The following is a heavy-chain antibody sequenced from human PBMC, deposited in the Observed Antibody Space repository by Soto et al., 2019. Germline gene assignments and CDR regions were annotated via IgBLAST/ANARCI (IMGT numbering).Heavy chain of an antibody. CDR2: ILSDGRNK. V-gene: IGHV3-30*02. J-gene: IGHJ4*02. Sequence: GGSLRLSCAASGFSFSYYGMHWVRQAPGKGLDWVALILSDGRNKYYADSVKGRFTISRDNSKNTVYLQMNSLRDDDTGVYYCGKAWGDGKNPIDSSGPGTLVTVSS. CDR1: GFSFSYYG. CDR3: GKAWGDGKNPIDS. D-gene: IGHD3-10*01.